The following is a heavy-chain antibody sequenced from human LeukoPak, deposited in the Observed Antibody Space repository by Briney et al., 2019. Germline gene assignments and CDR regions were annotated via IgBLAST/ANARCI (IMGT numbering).Heavy chain of an antibody. V-gene: IGHV3-23*01. CDR1: GFTFIDYD. J-gene: IGHJ3*02. CDR3: ARDLTPREYGTNWYRDAFQS. CDR2: ISGSGGGA. Sequence: GSLRLSCAASGFTFIDYDMHWVRQAPGKGLEWVSGISGSGGGAYYADSVKGRFTISRDDSRTTLYLQMVSLRAEDTAVYFCARDLTPREYGTNWYRDAFQSWGRGTMVTVSS. D-gene: IGHD6-13*01.